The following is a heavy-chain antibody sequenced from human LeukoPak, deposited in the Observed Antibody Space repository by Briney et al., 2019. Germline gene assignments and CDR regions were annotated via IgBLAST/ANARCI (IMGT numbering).Heavy chain of an antibody. CDR2: ISGSGGST. CDR3: AKDRQLAAAAEWYFDY. V-gene: IGHV3-23*01. Sequence: PGGSLRLSCAASGYSVSDKPMTWVRQAAGKGLEWVSGISGSGGSTSYADSVKGRFTISRDNSKNTLYLQMNSLRAEDTAVYYCAKDRQLAAAAEWYFDYWGQGTLVTVSS. D-gene: IGHD6-13*01. J-gene: IGHJ4*02. CDR1: GYSVSDKP.